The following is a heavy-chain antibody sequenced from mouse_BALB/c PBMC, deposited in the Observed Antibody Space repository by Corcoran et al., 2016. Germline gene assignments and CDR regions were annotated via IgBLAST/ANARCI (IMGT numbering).Heavy chain of an antibody. CDR1: GYTFTNYG. Sequence: QIPLVQSGTELKKPGETVKISCKASGYTFTNYGMNWVKQAPGKGLKWMGWINTYTGEPTYADDFKGRFAFSLETSASTAYLQINNLKNEDMATYFCARKEYDRGYYYAMDYWGQGTSVTVSS. CDR2: INTYTGEP. CDR3: ARKEYDRGYYYAMDY. D-gene: IGHD2-14*01. V-gene: IGHV9-1*02. J-gene: IGHJ4*01.